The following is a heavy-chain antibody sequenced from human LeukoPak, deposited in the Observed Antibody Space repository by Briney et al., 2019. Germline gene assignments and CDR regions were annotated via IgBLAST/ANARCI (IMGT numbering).Heavy chain of an antibody. CDR1: GGPISSSSYY. J-gene: IGHJ5*02. CDR2: IYYSGST. Sequence: PSETLSLTCTVSGGPISSSSYYWGWIRQPPGKGLEWIGSIYYSGSTYYNPSLKSRVTISVDTSKNQFSLKLSSVTAADTAVYYCARPFYYYDSSGYKLSWFDPWGQGTLVTVSS. D-gene: IGHD3-22*01. V-gene: IGHV4-39*01. CDR3: ARPFYYYDSSGYKLSWFDP.